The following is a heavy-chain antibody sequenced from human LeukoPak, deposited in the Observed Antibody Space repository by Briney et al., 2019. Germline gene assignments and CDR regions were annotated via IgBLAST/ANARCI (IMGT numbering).Heavy chain of an antibody. Sequence: SETLSLTCAVSGYSISSGYYWGWIRQPPGKGLGWIGSIYHSGSTYYNPSLKSRVTISVDTSKNQFSLKLSSVTAADTAVYYCARRIAARHFDYWGQGTLVTVSS. V-gene: IGHV4-38-2*01. D-gene: IGHD6-6*01. CDR2: IYHSGST. J-gene: IGHJ4*02. CDR1: GYSISSGYY. CDR3: ARRIAARHFDY.